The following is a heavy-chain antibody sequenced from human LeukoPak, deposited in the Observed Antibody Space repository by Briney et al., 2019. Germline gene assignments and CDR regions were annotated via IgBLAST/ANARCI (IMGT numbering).Heavy chain of an antibody. CDR2: ISAYNGNT. V-gene: IGHV1-18*01. CDR3: ARDPHCSSTSCYEVDFDY. Sequence: ASVKVSCKASGYTFTSYGISWVRQAPGQGLEWMGWISAYNGNTNYAQKLQGRVTMTTDTSTSTAYMELRSLRSDDTAVYYCARDPHCSSTSCYEVDFDYWGQGTLVTVSS. J-gene: IGHJ4*02. D-gene: IGHD2-2*01. CDR1: GYTFTSYG.